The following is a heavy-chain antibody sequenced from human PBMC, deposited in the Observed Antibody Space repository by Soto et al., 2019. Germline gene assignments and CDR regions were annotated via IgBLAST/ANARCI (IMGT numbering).Heavy chain of an antibody. CDR2: INHSGST. D-gene: IGHD2-2*01. CDR3: ARDQLVVPAASLGYYYYGMDV. J-gene: IGHJ6*02. CDR1: GGSFSGYY. V-gene: IGHV4-34*01. Sequence: PSETLSLTCAVYGGSFSGYYWSWIRQPPGKGLEWIGEINHSGSTNYNPSLKSRVTISVDTSKNQFSLKLSSVTAADTAVYYCARDQLVVPAASLGYYYYGMDVWGQGTTVTVSS.